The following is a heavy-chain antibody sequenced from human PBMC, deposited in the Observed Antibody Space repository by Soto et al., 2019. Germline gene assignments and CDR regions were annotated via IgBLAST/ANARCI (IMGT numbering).Heavy chain of an antibody. CDR3: ARPLVAPVAGPYYYGMDV. V-gene: IGHV3-33*01. CDR2: IWYDGNNK. J-gene: IGHJ6*02. Sequence: QIQLVESGGGVVQPGRSLRLSCAASGFTFNTYGFNWVRQAPGKGLEWVAVIWYDGNNKYYADSVKGRFTISRDNLKNTLYLQMNSLTAEDTAVYYCARPLVAPVAGPYYYGMDVWGQGTTVTVSS. D-gene: IGHD6-19*01. CDR1: GFTFNTYG.